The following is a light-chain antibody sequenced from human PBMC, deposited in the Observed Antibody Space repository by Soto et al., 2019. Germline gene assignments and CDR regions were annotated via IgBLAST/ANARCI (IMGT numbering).Light chain of an antibody. J-gene: IGKJ4*01. V-gene: IGKV1-39*01. Sequence: DIQMTQSPSSLSASVGDRVTITCRASQSISSYLNWYQQKPGKAPKLLIYAASSLQSGVPSRFSGSGSGTDCTLTISSMKHNHFATISCQQSYRTPLTFGGGTKVEIK. CDR3: QQSYRTPLT. CDR1: QSISSY. CDR2: AAS.